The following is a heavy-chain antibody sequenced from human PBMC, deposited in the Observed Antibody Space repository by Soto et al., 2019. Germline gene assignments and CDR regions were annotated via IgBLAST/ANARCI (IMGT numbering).Heavy chain of an antibody. D-gene: IGHD3-16*01. V-gene: IGHV4-59*08. Sequence: QVQLQESGPGLVKPSETLSLTCIVSSGSISSYYWNWIRQPPGKGLEWIGYIYYSGSTKYNPSLRSRVTMSVDTSKNQFSLRLTSVTAADTGVYYCASSLGGYFDFWGQGTLVTVSS. CDR2: IYYSGST. J-gene: IGHJ4*02. CDR3: ASSLGGYFDF. CDR1: SGSISSYY.